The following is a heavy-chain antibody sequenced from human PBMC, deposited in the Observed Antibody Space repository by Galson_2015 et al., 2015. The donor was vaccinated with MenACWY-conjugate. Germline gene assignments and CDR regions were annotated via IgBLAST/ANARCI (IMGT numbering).Heavy chain of an antibody. V-gene: IGHV3-30*18. Sequence: SLRLSCAASGFSFSSFVMHWVRQAPGKGLEWVSIISYDGSTTYYADSVKGRFTISRDNSKNTLYLQTNSLRGEDTAVYYCAKNAVRGVGRFYNMDVWGNGTTVTVSS. CDR1: GFSFSSFV. CDR3: AKNAVRGVGRFYNMDV. J-gene: IGHJ6*03. CDR2: ISYDGSTT. D-gene: IGHD3-10*01.